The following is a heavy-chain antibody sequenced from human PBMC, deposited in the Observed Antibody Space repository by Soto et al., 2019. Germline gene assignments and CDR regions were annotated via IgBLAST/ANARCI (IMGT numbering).Heavy chain of an antibody. CDR3: AKAPERAEGPVYYFDY. Sequence: QVQLVESGGGVVQPGRSLRLSCAASGFTFSSYGMHWVRQAPGKGLEWVAVISYDGSNKYYADSVKGRFTISRDNSKNTLYLQMNSLRAEDTAVYYCAKAPERAEGPVYYFDYWGQGTLVTVSS. D-gene: IGHD1-1*01. CDR1: GFTFSSYG. CDR2: ISYDGSNK. V-gene: IGHV3-30*18. J-gene: IGHJ4*02.